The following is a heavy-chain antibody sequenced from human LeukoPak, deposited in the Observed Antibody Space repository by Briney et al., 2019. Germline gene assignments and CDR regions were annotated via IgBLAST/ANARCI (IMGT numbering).Heavy chain of an antibody. CDR3: ARVSGPYSSSSGYYYYYYGMDV. J-gene: IGHJ6*02. D-gene: IGHD6-6*01. Sequence: ASVKVSCKASGYTFTSYGSSWVRQAPGQGLEWMGWICAYNGNKNYAQKHQGRVTMSTDTPTSTAYMELRSLRSDDTAVYYCARVSGPYSSSSGYYYYYYGMDVWGQGTTVTVSS. CDR2: ICAYNGNK. CDR1: GYTFTSYG. V-gene: IGHV1-18*01.